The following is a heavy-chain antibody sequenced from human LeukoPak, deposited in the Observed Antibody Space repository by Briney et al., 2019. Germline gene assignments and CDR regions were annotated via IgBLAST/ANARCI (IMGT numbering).Heavy chain of an antibody. CDR3: ARDGVKGAAVYYFDY. Sequence: GGSLRLSCAASGFTFSTYALHWVRQAPGKGLEWVAVISNDGRDKKYADSVKGRFIISRGNSKNTLYLQMNSLRAEDTAVYYCARDGVKGAAVYYFDYWGQGTLVTVSS. V-gene: IGHV3-30*04. CDR2: ISNDGRDK. CDR1: GFTFSTYA. D-gene: IGHD3-3*01. J-gene: IGHJ4*02.